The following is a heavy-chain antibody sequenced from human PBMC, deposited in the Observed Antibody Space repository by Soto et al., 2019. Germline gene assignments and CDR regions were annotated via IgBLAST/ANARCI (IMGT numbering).Heavy chain of an antibody. Sequence: GGSLRLSCAASGFTFSSYSMNWVRQAPGKGLEWVSYISSIGSNIYYADSVKGRFTISRDNARNSLYLQINSLSAEDTAVYYCARDPRIAVAGNYYYYVDVWGKGTTVTVSS. CDR1: GFTFSSYS. V-gene: IGHV3-48*01. CDR2: ISSIGSNI. D-gene: IGHD6-19*01. J-gene: IGHJ6*03. CDR3: ARDPRIAVAGNYYYYVDV.